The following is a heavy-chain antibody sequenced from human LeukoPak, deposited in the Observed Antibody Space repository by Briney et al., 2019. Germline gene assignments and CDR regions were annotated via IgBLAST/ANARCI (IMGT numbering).Heavy chain of an antibody. D-gene: IGHD6-19*01. CDR2: ISSSSSYI. CDR1: GFTFSSYS. V-gene: IGHV3-21*01. Sequence: PGGSLRLSCAASGFTFSSYSMNWVRQAPGKGLEWVSSISSSSSYIYYADSVKGRFTISRDNAKNSLYLQMNSLRAEDTAVYYCARDRAGIAVAGTVGGAFDIWGQGTMVTVSS. J-gene: IGHJ3*02. CDR3: ARDRAGIAVAGTVGGAFDI.